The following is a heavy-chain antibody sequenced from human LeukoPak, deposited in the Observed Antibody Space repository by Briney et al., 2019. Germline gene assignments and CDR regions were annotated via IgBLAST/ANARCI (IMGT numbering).Heavy chain of an antibody. CDR1: GHSIIDSYY. V-gene: IGHV4-59*13. CDR2: IYYTERP. CDR3: AGRGGSPLGAFDI. D-gene: IGHD1-26*01. J-gene: IGHJ3*02. Sequence: SETLSLTCTVSGHSIIDSYYWSWIRQPPGKGLEWIAYIYYTERPNYNPSLKSRVTISVDTSKNQFSLKVTSVTAADTAVYYCAGRGGSPLGAFDIWGQGTMVTVSS.